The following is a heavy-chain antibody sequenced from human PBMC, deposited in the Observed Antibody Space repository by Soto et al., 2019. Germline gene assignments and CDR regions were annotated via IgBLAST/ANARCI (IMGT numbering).Heavy chain of an antibody. J-gene: IGHJ6*02. V-gene: IGHV5-10-1*01. CDR3: ARHNSRTYGMDV. Sequence: KVSCKASGGTFSSYAISWVRQMPGKGLEWMGRIDPSDSYTNYSPSFQGHVTISADKSISTAYLQWSSLKASDTAMYYCARHNSRTYGMDVWGQGTTVTAP. CDR1: GGTFSSYA. CDR2: IDPSDSYT.